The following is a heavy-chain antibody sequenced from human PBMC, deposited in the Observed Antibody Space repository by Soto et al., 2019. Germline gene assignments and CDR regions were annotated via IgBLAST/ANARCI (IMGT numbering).Heavy chain of an antibody. Sequence: QVQLVESGGGVVQPGRSLRLSCAASGFTFSSYGMYWVRQAPGKGLEWVAVIWYDGTNKYYADSVKGRFTISRDNSKNTLYLQMNSLRAEDTAVYYGARGRLTSGYDYYFDYWGQGTLLTVSS. V-gene: IGHV3-33*01. J-gene: IGHJ4*02. D-gene: IGHD5-12*01. CDR2: IWYDGTNK. CDR3: ARGRLTSGYDYYFDY. CDR1: GFTFSSYG.